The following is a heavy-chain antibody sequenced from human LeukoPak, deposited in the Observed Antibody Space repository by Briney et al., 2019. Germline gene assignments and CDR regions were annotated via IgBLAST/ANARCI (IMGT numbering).Heavy chain of an antibody. CDR1: GGTFSSYA. D-gene: IGHD5-24*01. CDR2: IIPIFGTA. V-gene: IGHV1-69*05. Sequence: SVKVSCKASGGTFSSYAISWVRQAPGQGLEWMGRIIPIFGTANYAHKFQGRVTITTDESTSTAYMELSRLRSDDTAVYYCARDQVEMATITNFDYWGQGALVTVSS. J-gene: IGHJ4*02. CDR3: ARDQVEMATITNFDY.